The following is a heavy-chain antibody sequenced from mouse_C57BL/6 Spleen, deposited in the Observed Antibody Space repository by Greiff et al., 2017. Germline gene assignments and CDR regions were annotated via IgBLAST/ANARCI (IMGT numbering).Heavy chain of an antibody. CDR3: TRSKLRYAMYY. D-gene: IGHD1-1*01. Sequence: VQLQESGAELVRPGASVTLSCKASGYTFTDYEMHWVKQTPVHGLEWIGAIDPETGGTAYNQKFKGKAILTADKSSSTAYMELRSLTSEDSAVYYCTRSKLRYAMYYWGQGTSVTVSS. J-gene: IGHJ4*01. CDR2: IDPETGGT. CDR1: GYTFTDYE. V-gene: IGHV1-15*01.